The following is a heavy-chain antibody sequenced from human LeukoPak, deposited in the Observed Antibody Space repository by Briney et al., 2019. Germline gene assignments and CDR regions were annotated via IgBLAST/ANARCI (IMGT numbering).Heavy chain of an antibody. D-gene: IGHD3-22*01. Sequence: SETLSLTCTVSGGSTSSGGYSWSWIRQPPGKDLEWIGYIYHSGNTYYNPSLKSRVTISVDRSKNQFSLKLTSVTAADTAVYYCAKGGDSSGFYYYFDYWGQGTLVTVSS. CDR3: AKGGDSSGFYYYFDY. V-gene: IGHV4-30-2*01. CDR2: IYHSGNT. J-gene: IGHJ4*02. CDR1: GGSTSSGGYS.